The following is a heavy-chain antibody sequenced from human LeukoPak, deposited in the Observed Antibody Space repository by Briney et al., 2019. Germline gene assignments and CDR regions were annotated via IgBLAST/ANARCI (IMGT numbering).Heavy chain of an antibody. Sequence: GRSLRLSCTVSGFTFDDYAMHWVRHTPGKGLEWVAGITWNRDNIVYGDSVKGRFTISRDNVKNVLYLQMNSLRPEDTALYYCAKDLSSAITSALVLDVWGQGTTVIVS. CDR3: AKDLSSAITSALVLDV. J-gene: IGHJ6*02. D-gene: IGHD3-22*01. V-gene: IGHV3-9*01. CDR1: GFTFDDYA. CDR2: ITWNRDNI.